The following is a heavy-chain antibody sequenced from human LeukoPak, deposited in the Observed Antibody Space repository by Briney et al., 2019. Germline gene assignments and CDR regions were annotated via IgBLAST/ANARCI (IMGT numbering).Heavy chain of an antibody. D-gene: IGHD4-17*01. Sequence: GGSLRLSCAASGFTFSSYGMHWVRQAPGKGLEWVAVISYDGSNKYYADSVKGRFTISRDNPKNTLYLQMNSLRAEDTAVYYCAKDLDYGDYYYYYGMDVWGKGTTVTVSS. CDR1: GFTFSSYG. CDR3: AKDLDYGDYYYYYGMDV. V-gene: IGHV3-30*18. CDR2: ISYDGSNK. J-gene: IGHJ6*04.